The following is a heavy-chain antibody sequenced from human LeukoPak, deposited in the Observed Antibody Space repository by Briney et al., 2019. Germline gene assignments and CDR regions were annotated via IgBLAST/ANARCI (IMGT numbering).Heavy chain of an antibody. CDR1: GYTFTSYG. D-gene: IGHD4-17*01. CDR3: ARGYYGDYSYYFDY. CDR2: ISAYNGNT. J-gene: IGHJ4*02. V-gene: IGHV1-18*01. Sequence: ASVKVSCKASGYTFTSYGISWVRQAPGQGLEWMGWISAYNGNTNYAQKLQGRVTMATDTSTSTAYMELRSLRSDDTAVYYCARGYYGDYSYYFDYWGQGTLVTVSS.